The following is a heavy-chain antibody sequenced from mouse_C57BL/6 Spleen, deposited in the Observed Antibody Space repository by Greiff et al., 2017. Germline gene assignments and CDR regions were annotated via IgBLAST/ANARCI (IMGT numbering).Heavy chain of an antibody. CDR1: GYTFTSYW. D-gene: IGHD1-1*01. V-gene: IGHV1-52*01. Sequence: QVQLQQPGAELVRPGSSVKLSCKASGYTFTSYWMHWVKPRPIQGLEWIGNIDPSDSETHYNQKFKDKATLPVDKSSSTAYMQLSSLTSEDSAVYYCAREGYYGDAPWFAYWGQGTLATVSA. J-gene: IGHJ3*01. CDR3: AREGYYGDAPWFAY. CDR2: IDPSDSET.